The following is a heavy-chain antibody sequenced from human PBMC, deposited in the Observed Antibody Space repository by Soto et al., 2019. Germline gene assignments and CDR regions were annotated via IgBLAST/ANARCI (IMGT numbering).Heavy chain of an antibody. CDR3: ARDPRQIVVVIAILSRSFPVDDAFDI. D-gene: IGHD2-21*01. V-gene: IGHV1-18*04. Sequence: ASVKVSCKAPGYTFTSYVIRWVRQAPGQGQEWMGWISAYNGNTNYAQKLQGRVTMTTDTSTSTAYMELSSLRSDDTAVYYCARDPRQIVVVIAILSRSFPVDDAFDIWGQGAMVPVS. CDR2: ISAYNGNT. CDR1: GYTFTSYV. J-gene: IGHJ3*02.